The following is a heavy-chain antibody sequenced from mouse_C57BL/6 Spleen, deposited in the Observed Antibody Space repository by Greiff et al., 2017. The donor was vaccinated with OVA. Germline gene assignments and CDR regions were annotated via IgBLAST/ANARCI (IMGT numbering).Heavy chain of an antibody. CDR2: INPSTGGT. CDR1: GYSFTGYY. V-gene: IGHV1-42*01. D-gene: IGHD1-1*01. J-gene: IGHJ4*01. CDR3: ARGPVVAPYAMDY. Sequence: EVKLQESGPELVKPGASVKISCKASGYSFTGYYMNWVKQSPEKSLEWIGEINPSTGGTTYNQKFKAKATLTVDKSSSTAYMQLKSLTSEDSAVYYCARGPVVAPYAMDYWGQGTSVTVSS.